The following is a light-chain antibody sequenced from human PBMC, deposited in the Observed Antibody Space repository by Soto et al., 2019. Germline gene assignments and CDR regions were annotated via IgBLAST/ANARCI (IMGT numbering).Light chain of an antibody. CDR3: QQRSNWVT. CDR1: QSIFSNY. CDR2: GAS. Sequence: EVMLTQSPGTLSLSPGERATLSCRASQSIFSNYLAWYQQKSGQAPRLLIYGASNRATGIPDRFSGSGSGTDFTLTISRLEPEDFAVYYCQQRSNWVTFGPGTKVDIK. V-gene: IGKV3D-20*02. J-gene: IGKJ3*01.